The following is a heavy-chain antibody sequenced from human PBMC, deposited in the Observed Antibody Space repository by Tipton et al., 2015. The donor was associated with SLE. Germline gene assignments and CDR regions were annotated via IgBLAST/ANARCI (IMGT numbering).Heavy chain of an antibody. J-gene: IGHJ4*02. V-gene: IGHV3-7*05. CDR3: AKAEVDITGGVGY. CDR1: GFTFSNYW. D-gene: IGHD3-10*01. CDR2: IKQDGSEK. Sequence: SLRLSCAASGFTFSNYWMSWVRQAPGKGLEWVANIKQDGSEKYYVDSVKGRFTISRDNAKNSLYLQMNSLRAEDTAVYYCAKAEVDITGGVGYWGQGTLVTVSS.